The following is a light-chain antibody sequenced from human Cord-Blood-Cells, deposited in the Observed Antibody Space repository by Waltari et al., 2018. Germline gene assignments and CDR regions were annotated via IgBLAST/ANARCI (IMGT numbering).Light chain of an antibody. CDR1: QSVSSN. CDR3: QQYNNWPLYT. J-gene: IGKJ2*01. CDR2: GAS. Sequence: EIVLSQSPATLSVSPGARATLSCRASQSVSSNLAWYQQKPGQAPRLLISGASTRATGIPAKFSGSGCGTAFTLTISSLQSEDFVVYYCQQYNNWPLYTFGQGTKLEIK. V-gene: IGKV3-15*01.